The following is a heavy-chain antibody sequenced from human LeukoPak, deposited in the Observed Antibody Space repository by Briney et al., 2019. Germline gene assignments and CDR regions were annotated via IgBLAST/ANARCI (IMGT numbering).Heavy chain of an antibody. CDR3: ARVSETQVGATPNDAFDI. V-gene: IGHV1-3*01. Sequence: ASVKVSCKASGYTFTSYAMHWVRQAPGQRLEWMGWINAGNGNTKYSQKFQGRVTTTRDTSASTAYMELSSLRSEDTAVYYCARVSETQVGATPNDAFDIWGQGTMVTVSS. J-gene: IGHJ3*02. CDR1: GYTFTSYA. CDR2: INAGNGNT. D-gene: IGHD1-26*01.